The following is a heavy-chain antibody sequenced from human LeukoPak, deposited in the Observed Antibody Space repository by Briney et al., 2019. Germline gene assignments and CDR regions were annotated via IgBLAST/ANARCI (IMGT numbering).Heavy chain of an antibody. CDR2: ITTSGDNT. CDR1: GSTFSSYS. V-gene: IGHV3-23*01. D-gene: IGHD3-22*01. J-gene: IGHJ4*02. CDR3: STRGAYDNRYFDY. Sequence: GGSLRLSCPASGSTFSSYSMSWVRQAPGKGLEWVSSITTSGDNTYYADSVKGRFTISRDNSKNALCLQMNSLRAEDTAVYYCSTRGAYDNRYFDYWGQGTLVTVSS.